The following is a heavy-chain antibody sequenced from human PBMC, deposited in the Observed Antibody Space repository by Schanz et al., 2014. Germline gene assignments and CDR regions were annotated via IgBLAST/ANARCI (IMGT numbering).Heavy chain of an antibody. J-gene: IGHJ4*02. CDR2: ISDSSSYI. D-gene: IGHD5-12*01. V-gene: IGHV3-21*01. Sequence: ELHLVESGGGLVKPGGSLRLSCGASGFTFSDYSMNWVRQAPGKGLEWVSSISDSSSYIYYADSVKGRFTISRDNSENTLFLEMNSLRLEDTAVYYCARDDGGGYNQIDYGGQGALVTVSS. CDR1: GFTFSDYS. CDR3: ARDDGGGYNQIDY.